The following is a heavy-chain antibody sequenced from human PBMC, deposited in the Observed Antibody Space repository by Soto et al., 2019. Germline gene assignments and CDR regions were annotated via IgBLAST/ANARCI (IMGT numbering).Heavy chain of an antibody. Sequence: QITLKESGPTLVKPTQTLTLTCTFSGFSLSTSGVGVGWFRQPPGKALEWLALIYWDDDKRYSPSLKSRLTITQDTSKNQVVITMTNMDPVDTATYYCAHISYNIVATMLDYWGQGTLVTVSS. CDR3: AHISYNIVATMLDY. D-gene: IGHD5-12*01. CDR1: GFSLSTSGVG. V-gene: IGHV2-5*02. CDR2: IYWDDDK. J-gene: IGHJ4*02.